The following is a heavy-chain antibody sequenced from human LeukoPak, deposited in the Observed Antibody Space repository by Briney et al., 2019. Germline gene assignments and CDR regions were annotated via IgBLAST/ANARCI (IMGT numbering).Heavy chain of an antibody. V-gene: IGHV4-59*01. Sequence: SETLSLTCTVSGVSISSYYWSWIRQPPGKGLEWIGYIYYSGSTNYNPSLKSRVTISVDTSKNQFSLKLSSVTAADTAVYYCARVKGIAVSPLWDYWGQGTLVTVSS. CDR3: ARVKGIAVSPLWDY. D-gene: IGHD6-19*01. J-gene: IGHJ4*02. CDR2: IYYSGST. CDR1: GVSISSYY.